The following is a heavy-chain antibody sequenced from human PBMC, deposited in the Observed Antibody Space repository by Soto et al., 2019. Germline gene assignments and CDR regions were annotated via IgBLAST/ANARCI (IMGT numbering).Heavy chain of an antibody. J-gene: IGHJ6*02. CDR2: IYYSGST. V-gene: IGHV4-39*01. CDR1: GGSISSSSYY. Sequence: SETLSLTCTVSGGSISSSSYYWGWIRQPPGKGLEWIRSIYYSGSTYYNPSLKSRVTISVDTSKNQFSLKLSSVTAADTAVYYCARTYYDFWSGYYPPYYYYGMDVWGQGTTVTVSS. D-gene: IGHD3-3*01. CDR3: ARTYYDFWSGYYPPYYYYGMDV.